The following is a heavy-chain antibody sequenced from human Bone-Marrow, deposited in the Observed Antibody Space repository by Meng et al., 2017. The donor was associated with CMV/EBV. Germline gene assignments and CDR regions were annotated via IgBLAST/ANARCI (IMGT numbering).Heavy chain of an antibody. D-gene: IGHD2-2*01. J-gene: IGHJ6*02. V-gene: IGHV1-69*05. CDR3: ARFRPAAMRAGENGMDV. CDR1: GDTFSSYA. CDR2: IIPIFGTA. Sequence: SVKVSCKASGDTFSSYAISWVRQAPGQGLEWMGGIIPIFGTANYEQKFQGGVTITTDESTSTAYMELSSLRSEDTAVYYCARFRPAAMRAGENGMDVWGQGTTVTVSS.